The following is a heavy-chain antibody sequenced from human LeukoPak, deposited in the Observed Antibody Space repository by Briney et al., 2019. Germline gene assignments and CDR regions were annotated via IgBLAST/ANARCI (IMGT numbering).Heavy chain of an antibody. CDR1: GYTFTGYY. V-gene: IGHV1-2*02. Sequence: ASVKVSCKASGYTFTGYYMHWVRQAPGQGLEWMGWIYPNGGGTNYAQRFLGRVTMTRDTSISTAYMELSRLRSDDTAVYYCARSQQFPYYMDVWGKGTTVTVSS. D-gene: IGHD6-13*01. CDR2: IYPNGGGT. CDR3: ARSQQFPYYMDV. J-gene: IGHJ6*03.